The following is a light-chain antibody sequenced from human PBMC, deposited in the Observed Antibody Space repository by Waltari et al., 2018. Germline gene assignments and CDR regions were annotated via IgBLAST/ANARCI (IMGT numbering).Light chain of an antibody. CDR2: DVS. Sequence: EIVLTQSPGTLSLSPGERATLSCRASQSIGRSLAWYQQKPCQAPRLLIYDVSRRATGIPDRFSGSGYGTDFSLTISRLEPEDFAVYYCQKYERLPATFGQGTTVEIK. V-gene: IGKV3-20*01. J-gene: IGKJ1*01. CDR1: QSIGRS. CDR3: QKYERLPAT.